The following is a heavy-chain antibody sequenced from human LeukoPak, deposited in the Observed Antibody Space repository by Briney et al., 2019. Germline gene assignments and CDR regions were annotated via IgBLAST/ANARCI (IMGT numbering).Heavy chain of an antibody. CDR2: ISGSGRST. J-gene: IGHJ4*02. CDR1: GFTFSSYA. Sequence: GGSLRLSRAASGFTFSSYAMSCVRQPPGKGLEWVSAISGSGRSTYYAASVKGRFTITRDNAKNTRYLQMNSLRAQDPAVLYCAMFHSSGWEKDYWGQGTLVTVSS. V-gene: IGHV3-23*01. D-gene: IGHD6-19*01. CDR3: AMFHSSGWEKDY.